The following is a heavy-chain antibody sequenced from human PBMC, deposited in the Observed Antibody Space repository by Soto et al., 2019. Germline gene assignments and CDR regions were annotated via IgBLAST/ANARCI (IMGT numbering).Heavy chain of an antibody. D-gene: IGHD2-21*02. CDR3: AKGAVAYCGGDCNDAFDL. V-gene: IGHV3-30*18. Sequence: PGGSLRLSCAASGFTFSSYGMHWVRQVPGKGLEWVAVISYDGSNKYYAESVKGRFTISRDNSKNTLYLQMNSLRAEYTAVYYCAKGAVAYCGGDCNDAFDLWGQGTMVTVSS. CDR1: GFTFSSYG. CDR2: ISYDGSNK. J-gene: IGHJ3*01.